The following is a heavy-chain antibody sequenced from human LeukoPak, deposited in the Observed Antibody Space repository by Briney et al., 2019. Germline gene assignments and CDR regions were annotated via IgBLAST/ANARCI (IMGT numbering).Heavy chain of an antibody. CDR3: ARDSVVVVAAELRRWFDP. J-gene: IGHJ5*02. CDR1: GYSISGGYY. Sequence: PSETLSLTCAVSGYSISGGYYWGWIRQPPGKGLEWIGSIYHSGSTYYNPSLKSRVTISVDTSKNRFSLKLSSVTAADTAVYYCARDSVVVVAAELRRWFDPWGQGTLVTVSS. CDR2: IYHSGST. D-gene: IGHD2-15*01. V-gene: IGHV4-38-2*02.